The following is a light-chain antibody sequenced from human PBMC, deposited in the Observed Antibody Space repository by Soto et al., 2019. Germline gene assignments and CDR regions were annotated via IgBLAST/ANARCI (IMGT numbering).Light chain of an antibody. CDR2: GAS. CDR3: QQYHRCPPRST. CDR1: ETVLKK. V-gene: IGKV3-15*01. J-gene: IGKJ2*01. Sequence: DTVLTQSPVTLSVSPGDSAIFYCRASETVLKKLAWYQQKPGQPPRLLIYGASIRATGIPDRFAGDGSGTAFTLTITSLHSEDFGVYYCQQYHRCPPRSTFGQGTQLEI.